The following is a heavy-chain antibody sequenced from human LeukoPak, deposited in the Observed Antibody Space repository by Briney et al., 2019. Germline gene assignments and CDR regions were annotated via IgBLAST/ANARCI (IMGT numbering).Heavy chain of an antibody. CDR1: GFTFSSYS. J-gene: IGHJ5*02. D-gene: IGHD3-10*01. CDR3: AKDYYGSGSGFGFDP. V-gene: IGHV3-30*18. CDR2: ISYDGSNK. Sequence: GGSLRLSCAASGFTFSSYSMNWVRQAPGKGLEWVAVISYDGSNKYYADSVKGRFTISRDNSKNTLYLQMNSLRAEDTAVYYCAKDYYGSGSGFGFDPWGQGTLVTVSS.